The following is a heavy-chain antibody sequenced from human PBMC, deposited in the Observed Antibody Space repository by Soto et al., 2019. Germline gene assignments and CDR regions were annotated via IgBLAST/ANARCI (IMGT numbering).Heavy chain of an antibody. V-gene: IGHV3-30*18. Sequence: QVQLVESGGGVVQPGRSLRLSCAASGFTFSSYGMHWVRQAPGKGLEWVAVISYDGSNKYYADSVKGRFTISRDNSKNTLYLQMNSLRAEDTAVYYCAKAQSGSSWYSAEYFQHWGQGTLVTVSS. CDR2: ISYDGSNK. CDR1: GFTFSSYG. J-gene: IGHJ1*01. D-gene: IGHD6-13*01. CDR3: AKAQSGSSWYSAEYFQH.